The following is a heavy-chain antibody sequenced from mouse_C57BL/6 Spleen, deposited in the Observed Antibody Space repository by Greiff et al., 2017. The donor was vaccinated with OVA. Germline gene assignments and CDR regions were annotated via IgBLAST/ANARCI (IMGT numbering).Heavy chain of an antibody. CDR2: IYPGDGDT. CDR3: ARDYGQGGY. J-gene: IGHJ2*01. Sequence: VQLVESGAELVKPGASVKISCKASGYAFSSYWMHWVKQRPGQGLEWIGQIYPGDGDTNYNRKFKGKATLTADTSSSTAYLQLSSLTSEDAAVYFCARDYGQGGYWGQGTTLTVSS. D-gene: IGHD1-1*02. CDR1: GYAFSSYW. V-gene: IGHV1-80*01.